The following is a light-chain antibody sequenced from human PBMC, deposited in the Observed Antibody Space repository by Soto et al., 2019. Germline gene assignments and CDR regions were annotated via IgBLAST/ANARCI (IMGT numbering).Light chain of an antibody. CDR1: QSVDTY. J-gene: IGKJ4*01. CDR3: QQRRSSLT. Sequence: TWLTQSPATLSLSPGERATLSCRASQSVDTYLAWYQQKSGRAPRLLIYDVSKRATGIPPRFSGSGAGTDFTLTISSLEPEDSATYYCQQRRSSLTFGGGTKVDIK. V-gene: IGKV3D-11*02. CDR2: DVS.